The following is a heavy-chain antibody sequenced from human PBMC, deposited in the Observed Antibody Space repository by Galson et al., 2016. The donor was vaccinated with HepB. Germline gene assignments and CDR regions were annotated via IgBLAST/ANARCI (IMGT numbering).Heavy chain of an antibody. V-gene: IGHV3-23*01. CDR2: ISGSGNSI. J-gene: IGHJ3*01. CDR1: GLTLSSYA. CDR3: AKDPNGDYIGAYDS. D-gene: IGHD4-17*01. Sequence: SLRLSCAASGLTLSSYAVPWVRQAPGKGLEWVSTISGSGNSILYGDSVKGRFTISRDNSKNIVYLQMNSLRAEDTALYYCAKDPNGDYIGAYDSWGRGTMVTVSS.